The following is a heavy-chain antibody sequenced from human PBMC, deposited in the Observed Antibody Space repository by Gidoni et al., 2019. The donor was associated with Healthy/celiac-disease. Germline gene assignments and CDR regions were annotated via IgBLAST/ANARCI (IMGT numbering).Heavy chain of an antibody. CDR1: GGTFSSYT. D-gene: IGHD3-22*01. CDR3: ARVSRAYDSSGYYYECMDV. CDR2: IIPILGIA. V-gene: IGHV1-69*02. Sequence: QVQLVQSGAEVKKPGSSVKVSCKASGGTFSSYTISWVRQAPGQGLEWMGRIIPILGIANYAQKFQGRVTITADKSTSTAYMELSSLRSEDTAVYYCARVSRAYDSSGYYYECMDVWGQGTTVTVSS. J-gene: IGHJ6*02.